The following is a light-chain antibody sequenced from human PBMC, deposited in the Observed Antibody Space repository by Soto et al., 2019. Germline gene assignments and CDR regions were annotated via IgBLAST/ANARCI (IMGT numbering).Light chain of an antibody. J-gene: IGKJ4*01. CDR2: DAS. CDR1: QGIDTY. CDR3: QHYDNLPLT. Sequence: DIRMTQSPSSLSAAVGDRVTITCQASQGIDTYLNWYQQKPGKAPKVLIYDASQLKAGVPSRFSGSGSGTYFTFTISSLQPEDIATYYCQHYDNLPLTFGGGTKVDIK. V-gene: IGKV1-33*01.